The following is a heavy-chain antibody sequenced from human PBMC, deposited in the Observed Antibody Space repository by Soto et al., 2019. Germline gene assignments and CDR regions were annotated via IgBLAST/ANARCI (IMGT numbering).Heavy chain of an antibody. CDR3: ARALYTYSSGWYQAYHGMDV. V-gene: IGHV6-1*01. CDR2: TYYRSKWYN. Sequence: SQTLSLTCVISGDSVSSNSAAWNWIRQSPSRGLEWLGRTYYRSKWYNDYAVSVKSRITINPDTSKNQFSLQLNSVTPEDTAVYYCARALYTYSSGWYQAYHGMDVWGQGTTVTVSS. D-gene: IGHD6-19*01. CDR1: GDSVSSNSAA. J-gene: IGHJ6*02.